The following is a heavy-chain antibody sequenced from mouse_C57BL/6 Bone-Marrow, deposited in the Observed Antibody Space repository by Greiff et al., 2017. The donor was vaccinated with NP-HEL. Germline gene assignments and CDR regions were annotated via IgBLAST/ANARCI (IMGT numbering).Heavy chain of an antibody. J-gene: IGHJ2*01. CDR1: GYTFTSYG. D-gene: IGHD1-1*01. CDR2: IYPRSGNT. CDR3: ARAGTITSPLDY. V-gene: IGHV1-81*01. Sequence: VQLQQSGAELARPGASVKLSCKASGYTFTSYGISWVKQRPGPGLEWIGEIYPRSGNTYYNEKFKGKATLTADKSSSTAYMELRSLSSEDSAVYYCARAGTITSPLDYWGQGTTLTVSS.